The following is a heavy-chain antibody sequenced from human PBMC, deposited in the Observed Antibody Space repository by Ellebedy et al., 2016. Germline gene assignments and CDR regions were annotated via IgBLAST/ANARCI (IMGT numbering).Heavy chain of an antibody. V-gene: IGHV4-4*07. Sequence: SETLSLXXTVSSGSISSYYWTWIRQPAGKGLEWIGRIYTSGSTNYNPSLKSRVTMSVDTSKNQFSLKLSSVTAADTAVYYCARLNGKKGYYYMDVWGKGTTVTVSS. J-gene: IGHJ6*03. D-gene: IGHD1-20*01. CDR2: IYTSGST. CDR3: ARLNGKKGYYYMDV. CDR1: SGSISSYY.